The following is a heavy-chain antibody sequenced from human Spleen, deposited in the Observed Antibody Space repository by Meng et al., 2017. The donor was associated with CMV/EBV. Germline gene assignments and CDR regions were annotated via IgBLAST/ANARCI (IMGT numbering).Heavy chain of an antibody. V-gene: IGHV1-2*02. CDR2: IKPNSGDT. CDR3: ARDRPKWELPVDY. CDR1: GYTFTDYY. J-gene: IGHJ4*02. D-gene: IGHD1-26*01. Sequence: ASVKVSCKASGYTFTDYYIHWVRQAPGQGLEWMGWIKPNSGDTDYAQKFQGRVTMTRDTSISTAYLELSRLRSDDTAVYYCARDRPKWELPVDYWGQGTLVTRLL.